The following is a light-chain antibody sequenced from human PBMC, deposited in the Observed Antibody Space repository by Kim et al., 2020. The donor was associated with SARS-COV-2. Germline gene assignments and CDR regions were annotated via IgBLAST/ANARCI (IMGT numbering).Light chain of an antibody. V-gene: IGLV6-57*01. CDR2: EDD. J-gene: IGLJ3*02. CDR3: QSYEGPGWV. Sequence: NFMLTQPPSASGSPGETLTLSCTRTGGSIATGYVHWYQQRPGRSPTTVIYEDDQRPSGVPDRFSASVDSSSNAASLIISGLETEDEADYYCQSYEGPGWVFGGGTKLTVL. CDR1: GGSIATGY.